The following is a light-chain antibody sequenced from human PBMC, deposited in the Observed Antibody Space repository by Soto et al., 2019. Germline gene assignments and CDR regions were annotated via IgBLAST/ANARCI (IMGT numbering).Light chain of an antibody. CDR1: TGHSNYA. CDR3: QTWGTGTPYV. V-gene: IGLV4-69*01. Sequence: QSVLTQSPSASASLGASVKLTCTLSTGHSNYAIAWHQQQAEKGPRFLMKLNDDGSHIKGDGIPDRFSGSSSGAERYLTISILQSEDEADYYCQTWGTGTPYVFGTGTQLTVL. CDR2: LNDDGSH. J-gene: IGLJ1*01.